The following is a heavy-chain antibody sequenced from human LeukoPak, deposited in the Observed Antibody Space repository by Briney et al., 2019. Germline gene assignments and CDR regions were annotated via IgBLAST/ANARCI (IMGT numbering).Heavy chain of an antibody. J-gene: IGHJ4*02. CDR2: ISYDGSNK. Sequence: SGGSLRLSCAASGFTFSSYAMHWVRQAPGKGLEWVAVISYDGSNKYYADSVKGRFTISRDNSKNTLYLQMNSLRAEDTAVYYCARDAESELWSPDYWGQGTLVTVSS. CDR3: ARDAESELWSPDY. V-gene: IGHV3-30-3*01. D-gene: IGHD5-18*01. CDR1: GFTFSSYA.